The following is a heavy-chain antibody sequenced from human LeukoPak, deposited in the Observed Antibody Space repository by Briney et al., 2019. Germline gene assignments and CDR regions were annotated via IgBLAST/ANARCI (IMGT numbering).Heavy chain of an antibody. CDR3: AIIPHGAGYYYYMDV. CDR1: GGSISSYY. V-gene: IGHV4-4*07. J-gene: IGHJ6*03. Sequence: SETLSLTCTVSGGSISSYYWSWIRQPAGKGLEWIGRIYTSGSTNYNASLKSRVTMSVDTSKNQFSLKLSSVTAADTAVYYCAIIPHGAGYYYYMDVWGKGTTVTVSS. CDR2: IYTSGST. D-gene: IGHD4/OR15-4a*01.